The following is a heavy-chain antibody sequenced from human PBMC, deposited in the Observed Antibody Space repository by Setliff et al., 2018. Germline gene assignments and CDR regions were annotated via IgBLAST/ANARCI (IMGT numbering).Heavy chain of an antibody. CDR3: AIGGGYPGWFDP. Sequence: SETLSLTCTVSGGSISSGVYYWAWIRQPPGKGLEWIGRIYYRGDTYYNASLKSRLTLSVDTSKNQVSLNLRSVTAADTALYYCAIGGGYPGWFDPWGQGTLVTVSS. J-gene: IGHJ5*02. D-gene: IGHD3-16*01. CDR1: GGSISSGVYY. V-gene: IGHV4-39*01. CDR2: IYYRGDT.